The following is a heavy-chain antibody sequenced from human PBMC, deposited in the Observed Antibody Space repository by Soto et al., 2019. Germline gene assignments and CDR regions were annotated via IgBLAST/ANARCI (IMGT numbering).Heavy chain of an antibody. CDR3: GGGVAYSGSWASDS. CDR2: IYYSGST. Sequence: PSETLSLTCTVSGGSISSYYWSWIRQPPGKGLEWIGYIYYSGSTNYNPSLKSRVTISVDTSKNQFSLKLSSVTAADTAVYYCGGGVAYSGSWASDSWGKETLVTFPS. J-gene: IGHJ5*01. V-gene: IGHV4-59*01. D-gene: IGHD2-15*01. CDR1: GGSISSYY.